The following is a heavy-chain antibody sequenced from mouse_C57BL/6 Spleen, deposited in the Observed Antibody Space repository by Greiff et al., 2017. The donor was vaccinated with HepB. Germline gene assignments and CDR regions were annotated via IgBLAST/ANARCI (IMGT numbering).Heavy chain of an antibody. Sequence: DVQLVESGGGLVQPGGSLSLSCAASGFTFTDYYMSWVRQPPGKALEWLGFIRNKANGYTTEYSASVKGRFTISRDNSQSILYLQMNALRAEDSATYYCARSPDGGWFAYWGQGTLVTVSA. J-gene: IGHJ3*01. CDR3: ARSPDGGWFAY. V-gene: IGHV7-3*01. CDR2: IRNKANGYTT. CDR1: GFTFTDYY.